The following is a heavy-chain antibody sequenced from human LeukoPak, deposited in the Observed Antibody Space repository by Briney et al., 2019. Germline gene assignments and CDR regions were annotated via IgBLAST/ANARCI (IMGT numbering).Heavy chain of an antibody. J-gene: IGHJ4*02. D-gene: IGHD3-16*02. CDR1: GFTFDAYA. Sequence: GGSLRLSCAASGFTFDAYAMSWVRQTPGKGLEWVSSINWIGSSTSYADSVKGRFTISRDNAKNYLYLQMNSLRAEDTALYYCARRSGDLSPWDYWGQGTLVTVSS. V-gene: IGHV3-20*04. CDR3: ARRSGDLSPWDY. CDR2: INWIGSST.